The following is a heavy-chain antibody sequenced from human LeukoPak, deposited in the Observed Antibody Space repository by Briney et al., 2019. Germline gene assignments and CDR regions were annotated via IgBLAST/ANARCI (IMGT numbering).Heavy chain of an antibody. CDR2: IWYDGSNK. V-gene: IGHV3-33*01. Sequence: GGSLRLSCAASRFTFSSYGVQGVRQAPGKGLEGEAVIWYDGSNKYYADSVKGRFTISRDNSKNTLYLQMSSLRAEDTAVYYCAREDDSSGSFDYWGQGTLVTVSS. J-gene: IGHJ4*02. CDR3: AREDDSSGSFDY. D-gene: IGHD6-19*01. CDR1: RFTFSSYG.